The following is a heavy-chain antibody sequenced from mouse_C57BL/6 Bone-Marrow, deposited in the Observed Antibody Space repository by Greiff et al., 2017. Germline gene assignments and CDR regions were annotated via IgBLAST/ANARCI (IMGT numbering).Heavy chain of an antibody. Sequence: EVQLVESGGGLVKPGGSLKLSCAASGFTFSSYAMSWVRQTPEKRLEWVATISDGGSYTYYPDNVKGRFTITRDNTKNNLYLQMSHLKSEDTAVYYCARGWLVRDYAMGYWGQGTSVTVSS. CDR2: ISDGGSYT. J-gene: IGHJ4*01. D-gene: IGHD2-3*01. CDR3: ARGWLVRDYAMGY. V-gene: IGHV5-4*01. CDR1: GFTFSSYA.